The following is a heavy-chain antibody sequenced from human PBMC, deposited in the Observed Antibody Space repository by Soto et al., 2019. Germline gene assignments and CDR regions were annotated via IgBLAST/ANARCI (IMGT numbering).Heavy chain of an antibody. CDR2: INHSGSA. J-gene: IGHJ4*02. CDR3: ARAGGLGAVAVDY. V-gene: IGHV4-34*01. D-gene: IGHD6-19*01. Sequence: SETLSLTCAVYGGSFSGYYWTWIRQPPGTGLEWIGEINHSGSANYNPSLKSRVTISVDTSKNQFSLKLTSVTAADTAVYYCARAGGLGAVAVDYWGQGTLVTVSS. CDR1: GGSFSGYY.